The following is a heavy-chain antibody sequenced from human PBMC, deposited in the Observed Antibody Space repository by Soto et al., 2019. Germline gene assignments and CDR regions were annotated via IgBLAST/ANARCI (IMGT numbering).Heavy chain of an antibody. J-gene: IGHJ4*02. CDR1: GDTFSFYS. CDR2: VNPILSML. CDR3: ATSYGSGYRAFDY. V-gene: IGHV1-69*02. Sequence: ASVKVSCKASGDTFSFYSINWVRQAPGLGLEWMGRVNPILSMLNYAQRFQGRVTMTADKSTSTAYMELSGLRSEDTAMYYCATSYGSGYRAFDYWGQGALVTVSS. D-gene: IGHD3-10*01.